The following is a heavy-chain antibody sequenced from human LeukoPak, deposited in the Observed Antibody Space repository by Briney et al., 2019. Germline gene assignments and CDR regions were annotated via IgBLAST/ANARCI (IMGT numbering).Heavy chain of an antibody. CDR1: GFTFSGYS. Sequence: GGSLRLSCTASGFTFSGYSMNWIRQAPGKGLEWVSSFGTRSTSIYHAGSVKGRFAISRDNAKNSLYLQMNNLRAEDTALYYCAREVSEGFDFWSQGTLVTVSS. V-gene: IGHV3-21*01. CDR3: AREVSEGFDF. D-gene: IGHD3-22*01. CDR2: FGTRSTSI. J-gene: IGHJ4*02.